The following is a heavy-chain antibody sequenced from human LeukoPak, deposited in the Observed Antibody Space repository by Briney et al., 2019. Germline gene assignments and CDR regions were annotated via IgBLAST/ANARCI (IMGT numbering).Heavy chain of an antibody. V-gene: IGHV4-38-2*01. J-gene: IGHJ5*02. Sequence: SETLSLTSAVSGYSISHGYYWGWVRQPPGKGLEWIGVVYHTGNAYYNPSLKSRVTTSVDTSNNQFSLRVTSVTAADTAVYYCARWVSSNRNWFDPWGQGTLVIVSS. CDR2: VYHTGNA. CDR3: ARWVSSNRNWFDP. CDR1: GYSISHGYY. D-gene: IGHD6-13*01.